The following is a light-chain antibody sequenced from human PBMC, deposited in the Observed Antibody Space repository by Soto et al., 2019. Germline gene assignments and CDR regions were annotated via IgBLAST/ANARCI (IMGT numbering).Light chain of an antibody. CDR1: QSVSSN. CDR3: QQYNNWLT. J-gene: IGKJ1*01. CDR2: AAS. V-gene: IGKV3-15*01. Sequence: EIVMTQSPATLSVSPGERATLSCRASQSVSSNLAWYQQKPGQAPRLLIYAASTRATGIPARFSGSGSGTEFTLTISSLQSEDFAVYYCQQYNNWLTFGQGTKVEIK.